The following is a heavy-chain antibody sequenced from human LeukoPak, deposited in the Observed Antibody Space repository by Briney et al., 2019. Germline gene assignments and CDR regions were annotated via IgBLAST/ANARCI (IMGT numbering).Heavy chain of an antibody. V-gene: IGHV4-39*01. J-gene: IGHJ5*02. Sequence: SETLSLTCTVSGGSISSSSYYWGWIRQPPGKGLEWIGSIYYSGSTYYNPSLKSRVTISVDTSKNQFSLKLSSVTAADTAVYYCARHEGGYDFWSGYPPPNWFDPWGQGTLVTVSS. CDR2: IYYSGST. D-gene: IGHD3-3*01. CDR1: GGSISSSSYY. CDR3: ARHEGGYDFWSGYPPPNWFDP.